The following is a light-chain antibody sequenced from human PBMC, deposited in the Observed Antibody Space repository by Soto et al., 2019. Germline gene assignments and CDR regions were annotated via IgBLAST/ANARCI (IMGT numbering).Light chain of an antibody. J-gene: IGKJ1*01. CDR1: QSISSW. CDR3: QQDYSYPRT. CDR2: DAS. Sequence: DIQMTQSPSTLTASVGDRVTITCRASQSISSWLAWYQQKPGKAPKVLIYDASSLESGVPSRFSGSGSGTEFKLTTSRLPHDDVATYYRQQDYSYPRTFGQGTKLEIK. V-gene: IGKV1-5*01.